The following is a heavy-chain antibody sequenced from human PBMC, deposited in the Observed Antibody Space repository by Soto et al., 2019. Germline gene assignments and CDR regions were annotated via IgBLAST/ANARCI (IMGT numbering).Heavy chain of an antibody. CDR1: AGSISSPGYY. CDR2: IFHTGST. J-gene: IGHJ3*02. Sequence: QVQLQESGPGLMKPSQTQSLTCSVSAGSISSPGYYWSWIRQHPGKGLEWLGYIFHTGSTDYNPSLKSRLTMSVDTSKNQFSLKLTSVTAADTALYYCARGATATTARGAFDIWGQGTMVTVSS. D-gene: IGHD1-1*01. CDR3: ARGATATTARGAFDI. V-gene: IGHV4-31*03.